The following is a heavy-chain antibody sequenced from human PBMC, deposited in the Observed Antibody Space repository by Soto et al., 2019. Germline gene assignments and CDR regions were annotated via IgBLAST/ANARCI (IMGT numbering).Heavy chain of an antibody. J-gene: IGHJ6*02. CDR1: GFIFSHHW. V-gene: IGHV3-7*03. Sequence: GGSLRLSCVASGFIFSHHWISWVRQAPGKGLEWVANIKEDGSEKYHMDSVKGRFTISRDNAENSVYLQMNSLRAEDTAVYHCARGHYGMDVWGQGTTVTVSS. CDR3: ARGHYGMDV. CDR2: IKEDGSEK.